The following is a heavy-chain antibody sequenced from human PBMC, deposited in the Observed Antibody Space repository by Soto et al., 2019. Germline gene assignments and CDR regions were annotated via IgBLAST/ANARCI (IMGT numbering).Heavy chain of an antibody. CDR3: ARVGHITNYGMAV. J-gene: IGHJ6*02. D-gene: IGHD1-26*01. CDR2: IIPFFGTS. CDR1: GGTFSSYP. V-gene: IGHV1-69*01. Sequence: QVQLVQSGAEVKKPGSWVKFSCEALGGTFSSYPINWLRQPPGQGLEWMGGIIPFFGTSNYAQKFQGRVTITADDSTSTAYMELRSLRSEDTAVYYCARVGHITNYGMAVWGQGTTVTVSS.